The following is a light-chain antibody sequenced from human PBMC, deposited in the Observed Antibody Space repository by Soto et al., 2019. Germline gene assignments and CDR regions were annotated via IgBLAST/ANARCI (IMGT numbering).Light chain of an antibody. CDR3: CSYAGSYTHV. J-gene: IGLJ1*01. CDR2: DVS. Sequence: ALTQPRSVSGSPGQSVTISCTGTSSDVGGYNYVSWYQQHPGKVPKLMIYDVSKRPSGVPDRFSGSKSGNTASLTISGLQAEDEADYYCCSYAGSYTHVFGSGTKLTVL. CDR1: SSDVGGYNY. V-gene: IGLV2-11*01.